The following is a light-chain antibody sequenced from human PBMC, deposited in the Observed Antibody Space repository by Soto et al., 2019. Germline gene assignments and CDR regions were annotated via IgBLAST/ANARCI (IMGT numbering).Light chain of an antibody. Sequence: DIQMTQSPYSLSASVGDRVTITCRASQSISSYLNWYQHKPGKAPKLLIYAASSLQTGVPSRFSGSRSGTDFALTISSLQRDDFATYYCQQTDSFPRTFGQGTKVEMK. J-gene: IGKJ1*01. V-gene: IGKV1-39*01. CDR3: QQTDSFPRT. CDR2: AAS. CDR1: QSISSY.